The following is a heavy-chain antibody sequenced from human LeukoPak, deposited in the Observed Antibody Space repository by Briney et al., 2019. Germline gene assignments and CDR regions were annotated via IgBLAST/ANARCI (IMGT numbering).Heavy chain of an antibody. V-gene: IGHV1-2*02. J-gene: IGHJ4*02. Sequence: ASVTVSCKASGYTFTGYYMHWVRLAPGQGLEWVGWINPNSGGTNYAQKFQGRVTMTRDTSISTAYMELSRLRSDDTAVYYCARNVWNRGVYPGYWGQGTLVTVSS. CDR3: ARNVWNRGVYPGY. CDR1: GYTFTGYY. D-gene: IGHD1-1*01. CDR2: INPNSGGT.